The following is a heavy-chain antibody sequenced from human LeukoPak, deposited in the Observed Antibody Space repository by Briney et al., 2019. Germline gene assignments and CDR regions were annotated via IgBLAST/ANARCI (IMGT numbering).Heavy chain of an antibody. D-gene: IGHD3-22*01. CDR3: ARPYYYDSRIDP. CDR1: GGSIRSGDYY. CDR2: MYYSGST. Sequence: SELLCLTRTVYGGSIRSGDYYWSWIRQPQGKGLEWIAYMYYSGSTYYNPSLKSRVTMSADTSKNQLSLKLSSVTAADTAVYYCARPYYYDSRIDPWGQGILVTVSS. J-gene: IGHJ5*02. V-gene: IGHV4-30-4*01.